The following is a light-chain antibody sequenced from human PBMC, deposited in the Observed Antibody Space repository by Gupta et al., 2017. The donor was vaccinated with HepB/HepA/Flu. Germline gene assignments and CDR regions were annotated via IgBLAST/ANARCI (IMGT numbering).Light chain of an antibody. CDR1: SSNIGSNT. CDR3: AAWDDSLNGVV. Sequence: QSVLTQPPSASGTPGKRVTISCSGSSSNIGSNTVNWYQQHPGTAPKLLIYSNNQRPSGVPDRLSGSKSGTSASLAISGLQPEDDADYYCAAWDDSLNGVVFGGGTKLTVL. V-gene: IGLV1-44*01. J-gene: IGLJ2*01. CDR2: SNN.